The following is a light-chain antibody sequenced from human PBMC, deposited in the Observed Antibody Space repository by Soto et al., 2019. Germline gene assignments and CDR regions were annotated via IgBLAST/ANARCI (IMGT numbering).Light chain of an antibody. CDR3: QDYGNSRT. J-gene: IGKJ1*01. Sequence: EVVLTQSPGTLSLFPGERATLSCRASQSGRRTYLARYQQKPGQAPRLLIYDASKRATGIPDRFSGSGSGTDFALTISRLEPDDFAVYYCQDYGNSRTFGQETKVEIK. CDR1: QSGRRTY. CDR2: DAS. V-gene: IGKV3-20*01.